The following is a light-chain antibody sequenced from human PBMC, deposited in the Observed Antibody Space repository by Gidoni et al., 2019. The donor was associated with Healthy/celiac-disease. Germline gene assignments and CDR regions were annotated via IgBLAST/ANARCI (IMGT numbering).Light chain of an antibody. CDR1: KDMSNY. J-gene: IGKJ4*01. CDR3: QQYDNLPPLT. V-gene: IGKV1-33*01. CDR2: DAS. Sequence: DIHIPQPPSSLSASVGDRVTITCQASKDMSNYLNLYQQKPGKAPKLLIYDASNLETGVPSRFSGSGSGTDFTFTISSLKPEDIATYYCQQYDNLPPLTFXGXTKVEIK.